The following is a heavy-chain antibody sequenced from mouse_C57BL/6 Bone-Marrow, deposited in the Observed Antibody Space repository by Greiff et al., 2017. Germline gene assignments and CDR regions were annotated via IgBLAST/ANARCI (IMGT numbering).Heavy chain of an antibody. Sequence: VQLQQSGPELVKPGASVKISCKASGYTFTDYYMNWVKQSHGKSLEWIGDINPNNGGTSYNQKFKGKATLTVDKSSSTAYMELRSLTSEDSAVYYCARWGLRRGWAYWGQGTLVTVSA. J-gene: IGHJ3*01. CDR2: INPNNGGT. CDR3: ARWGLRRGWAY. D-gene: IGHD2-4*01. V-gene: IGHV1-26*01. CDR1: GYTFTDYY.